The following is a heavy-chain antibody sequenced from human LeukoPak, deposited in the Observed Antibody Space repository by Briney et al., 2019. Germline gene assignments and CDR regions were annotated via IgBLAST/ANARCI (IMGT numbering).Heavy chain of an antibody. Sequence: PSETLSLTCTVSGGSISSHYWSWIRQPPGKGLEWIGYIYYSGSTNYNPSLKSRVTISVDTSKNQFSLKLSSVTAADTAVYFCVRYYYESSGPERWFDPWGQGTLVTVSS. J-gene: IGHJ5*02. CDR1: GGSISSHY. CDR2: IYYSGST. V-gene: IGHV4-59*11. CDR3: VRYYYESSGPERWFDP. D-gene: IGHD3-22*01.